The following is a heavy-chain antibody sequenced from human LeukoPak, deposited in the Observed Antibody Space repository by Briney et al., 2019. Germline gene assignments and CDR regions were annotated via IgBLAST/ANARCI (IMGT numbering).Heavy chain of an antibody. D-gene: IGHD1-26*01. Sequence: PGGSLRLSCPASAFTFSSYAMHWVRQAPGKGLEWVAVISYDGSNKYYADSVKGRFTISRDNSKNTLYLQMNSLRAEDTAVCYCARGPVVGATLPAYLPDFDYWGQGTLVTVSS. J-gene: IGHJ4*02. CDR1: AFTFSSYA. CDR2: ISYDGSNK. CDR3: ARGPVVGATLPAYLPDFDY. V-gene: IGHV3-30*04.